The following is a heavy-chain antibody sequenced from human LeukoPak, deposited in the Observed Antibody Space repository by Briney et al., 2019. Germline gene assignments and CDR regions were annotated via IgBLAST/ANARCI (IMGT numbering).Heavy chain of an antibody. D-gene: IGHD1-26*01. V-gene: IGHV1-2*02. CDR1: GYTFTRYY. J-gene: IGHJ4*02. CDR3: ARAVELHSKDY. CDR2: INPNSGGT. Sequence: GASVKVSCKASGYTFTRYYVNWVRQAPGQGLEWMGWINPNSGGTNYAQKFQGRVTMTRDTSISTAYMELSRLRSDDTAVYYCARAVELHSKDYWGQGTLVTVSS.